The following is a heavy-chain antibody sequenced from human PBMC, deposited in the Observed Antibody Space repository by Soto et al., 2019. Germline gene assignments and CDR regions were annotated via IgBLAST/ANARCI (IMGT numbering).Heavy chain of an antibody. CDR2: IYYSGST. CDR3: ARPDNWNSFYYYGMDV. Sequence: PSETLSLTCTVSGGSISSSSYYWGWIRQPPGKGLEWIGSIYYSGSTYYNPSLKSRVTISVDTSKNQFSLKLSSVTAADTAVYYRARPDNWNSFYYYGMDVWGQGTTVTVSS. CDR1: GGSISSSSYY. D-gene: IGHD1-7*01. V-gene: IGHV4-39*01. J-gene: IGHJ6*02.